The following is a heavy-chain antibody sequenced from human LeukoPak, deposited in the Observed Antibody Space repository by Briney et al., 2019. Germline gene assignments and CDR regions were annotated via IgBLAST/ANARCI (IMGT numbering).Heavy chain of an antibody. CDR3: ARAVIGVRGVILSLYDAFDI. D-gene: IGHD3-10*01. CDR2: IYYSGST. J-gene: IGHJ3*02. Sequence: SETLSLTCNVSNDSIRSYYWNWIRQPPGKGLEWIGYIYYSGSTYYNSSLKSRVTISVDTSKNQFSLKLSSVTAADTAVYCCARAVIGVRGVILSLYDAFDIWGQGTMVTVSS. CDR1: NDSIRSYY. V-gene: IGHV4-59*08.